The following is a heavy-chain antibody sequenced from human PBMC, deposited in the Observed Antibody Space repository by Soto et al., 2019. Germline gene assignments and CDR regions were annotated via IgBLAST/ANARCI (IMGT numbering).Heavy chain of an antibody. CDR1: GGSISSSSYY. Sequence: SETLSLTCTVSGGSISSSSYYWGWIRQPPGKGLEWIGSIYYSGSTYYNPSLKSRVTISVDTSKDQFSLKLSSVTAADTAVYYCARHPTYHQYYYYGMDVWGQGTTVTVSS. V-gene: IGHV4-39*01. CDR2: IYYSGST. CDR3: ARHPTYHQYYYYGMDV. J-gene: IGHJ6*02. D-gene: IGHD2-2*01.